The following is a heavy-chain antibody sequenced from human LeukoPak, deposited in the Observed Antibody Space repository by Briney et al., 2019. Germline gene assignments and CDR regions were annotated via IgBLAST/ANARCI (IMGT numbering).Heavy chain of an antibody. CDR1: GGSISSSSYY. V-gene: IGHV4-39*01. CDR3: ARLPYYYGSGSEYYYYYGMDV. CDR2: IYYSGST. Sequence: PSETLSLTCTVSGGSISSSSYYWGWIRQPPGKGLEWIGSIYYSGSTYYNPSLKSRVTISVDTSKNQFSLKLSSVTAADTAAYYCARLPYYYGSGSEYYYYYGMDVWGQGTTVTVSS. D-gene: IGHD3-10*01. J-gene: IGHJ6*02.